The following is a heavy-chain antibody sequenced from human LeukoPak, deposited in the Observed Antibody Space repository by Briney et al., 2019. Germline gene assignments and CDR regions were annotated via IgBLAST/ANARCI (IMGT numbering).Heavy chain of an antibody. D-gene: IGHD6-19*01. CDR1: GYTFTSYG. CDR2: ISAYNGNT. CDR3: ARSPKRYSSGWYSDY. V-gene: IGHV1-18*04. J-gene: IGHJ4*02. Sequence: ASVKVSFKASGYTFTSYGISWVRQAPGQGLEWMGWISAYNGNTNYAQKLQGRVTMTTDTSTSTAYMELRSLRSDDTAVYYCARSPKRYSSGWYSDYWGQGTLVTVSS.